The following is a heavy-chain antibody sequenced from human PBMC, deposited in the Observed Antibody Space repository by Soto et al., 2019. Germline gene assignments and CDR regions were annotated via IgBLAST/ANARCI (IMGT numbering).Heavy chain of an antibody. V-gene: IGHV1-18*01. J-gene: IGHJ5*02. CDR3: ARGYSSSWSNWFDP. CDR2: ISAYNGNT. Sequence: ASVKVSCKASGYTFTSYGISWVRQAPGQGLEWMGWISAYNGNTNYAQKLQGRVTMTADTSTSTAYMELRSLRSDDTAVYYCARGYSSSWSNWFDPWGQGTLVTVSS. CDR1: GYTFTSYG. D-gene: IGHD6-13*01.